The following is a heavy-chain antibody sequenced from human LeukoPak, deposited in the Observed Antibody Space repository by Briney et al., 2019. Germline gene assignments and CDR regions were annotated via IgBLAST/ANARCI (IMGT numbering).Heavy chain of an antibody. J-gene: IGHJ2*01. CDR2: IKFDGGLA. V-gene: IGHV3-74*01. D-gene: IGHD3-16*01. CDR3: VTGHYDSRMYFDL. CDR1: GFTFSTYW. Sequence: PGGSLRLSCTASGFTFSTYWIHWVRQAPGKGLVWVSQIKFDGGLASYADSVKGRFTISRDNAKNTLYLQMNSLGTEDTAVYYCVTGHYDSRMYFDLWGRGTLVTVSS.